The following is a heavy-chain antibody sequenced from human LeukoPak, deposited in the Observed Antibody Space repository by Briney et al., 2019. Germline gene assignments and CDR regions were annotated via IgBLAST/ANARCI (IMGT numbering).Heavy chain of an antibody. CDR2: IWYDGSNK. J-gene: IGHJ4*02. D-gene: IGHD5-24*01. CDR1: GFTFSSYG. CDR3: ARDSDGYNYFDY. Sequence: PGGSLRLSCAASGFTFSSYGMHWVRQAPGKGLEWVAVIWYDGSNKYYADSVKGRFTISRDNSKNTLYLQVNSLRAEDTAVYYCARDSDGYNYFDYWGQGTLVTVSS. V-gene: IGHV3-33*01.